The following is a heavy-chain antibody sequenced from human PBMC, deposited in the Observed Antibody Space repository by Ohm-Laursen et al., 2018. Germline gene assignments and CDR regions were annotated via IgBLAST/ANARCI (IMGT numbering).Heavy chain of an antibody. D-gene: IGHD3-3*01. J-gene: IGHJ6*02. CDR2: ISAYNGNT. CDR3: ARDSYYDFWSGYSTYYHGMDV. CDR1: GYTFTSYG. V-gene: IGHV1-18*01. Sequence: SVKVSCKASGYTFTSYGISWVRQAPGQGLEWMGWISAYNGNTNYAQKFQGRVTVTTDTSTSTAYMELRSLTSDDTAVYFCARDSYYDFWSGYSTYYHGMDVWGQGTKVTVSS.